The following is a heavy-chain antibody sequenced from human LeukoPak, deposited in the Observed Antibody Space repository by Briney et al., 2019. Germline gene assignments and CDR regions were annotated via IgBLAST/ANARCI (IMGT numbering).Heavy chain of an antibody. CDR2: IYYSGST. CDR3: ARRIAAADPYYFDY. Sequence: PSENLSLTCTVSGGSISSSSYYWGWIRQPPGKGLEWIGSIYYSGSTYYNPSLKSRVTISVDTSKNQFSLKLSSVTAADTAVYYCARRIAAADPYYFDYWGQGTLVTVSS. CDR1: GGSISSSSYY. V-gene: IGHV4-39*01. D-gene: IGHD6-13*01. J-gene: IGHJ4*02.